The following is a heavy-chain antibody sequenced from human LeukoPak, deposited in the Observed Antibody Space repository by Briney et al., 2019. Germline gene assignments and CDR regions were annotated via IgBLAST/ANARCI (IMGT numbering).Heavy chain of an antibody. CDR3: AREGITITLWAFDI. CDR1: GGSISSGSYY. Sequence: PSETLSLTCTVSGGSISSGSYYWSWIRQPAGKGLEWIGRIYTSGSTNYNPSLKSRVTISVDTSKNQFSLKLSSVTAADTAVYYCAREGITITLWAFDIWGQGTMVTVSS. CDR2: IYTSGST. D-gene: IGHD3-10*01. J-gene: IGHJ3*02. V-gene: IGHV4-61*02.